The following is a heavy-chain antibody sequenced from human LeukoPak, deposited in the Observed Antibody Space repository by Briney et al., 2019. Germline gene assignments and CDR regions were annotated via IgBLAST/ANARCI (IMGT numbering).Heavy chain of an antibody. V-gene: IGHV3-30-3*01. CDR3: ARAYYDFWSGYYYGMDV. CDR1: GFTFSSYA. D-gene: IGHD3-3*01. J-gene: IGHJ6*02. CDR2: ISYDGSNK. Sequence: GGSLRLSCAASGFTFSSYAMHWVRQAPGKGLEWVAVISYDGSNKYYADSVKGRFTISRDNSKNTLYLQMNRLRAEDTAVYYCARAYYDFWSGYYYGMDVWGQGTTVTVSS.